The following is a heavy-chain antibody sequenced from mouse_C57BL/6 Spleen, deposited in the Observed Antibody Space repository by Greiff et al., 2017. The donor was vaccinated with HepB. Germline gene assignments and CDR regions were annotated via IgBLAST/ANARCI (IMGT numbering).Heavy chain of an antibody. CDR1: GYTFTSYW. D-gene: IGHD1-1*01. Sequence: VQLKQPGAELVRPGTSVKLSCKASGYTFTSYWMHWVKQRPGQGLEWIGVIDPSDSYTNYNQKFKGKATLTVDTSSSTAYMQLSSLTSEDSAVYDCARREGLLSYYFDYWGQGTTLTVSS. V-gene: IGHV1-59*01. CDR2: IDPSDSYT. J-gene: IGHJ2*01. CDR3: ARREGLLSYYFDY.